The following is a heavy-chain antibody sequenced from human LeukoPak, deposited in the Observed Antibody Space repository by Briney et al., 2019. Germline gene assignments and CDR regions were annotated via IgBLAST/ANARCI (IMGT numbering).Heavy chain of an antibody. V-gene: IGHV3-23*01. CDR2: ISGSGGST. J-gene: IGHJ1*01. CDR3: AKQGVYCSSISCYTEKYFQH. Sequence: GGSLRLSCAASGFTFSSYAMSWVRQAPGKGLEWVSAISGSGGSTYYADSVKGRFTISRDNSKNTLYLQMNSLRAEDTAVYYCAKQGVYCSSISCYTEKYFQHWGQGTLVTVSS. CDR1: GFTFSSYA. D-gene: IGHD2-2*02.